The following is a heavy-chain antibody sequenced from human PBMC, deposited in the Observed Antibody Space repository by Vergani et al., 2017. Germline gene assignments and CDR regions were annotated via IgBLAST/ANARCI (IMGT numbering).Heavy chain of an antibody. CDR1: GGSISSSSYY. J-gene: IGHJ5*02. Sequence: QVQLQESGPGLVKPSETLSLTCTVSGGSISSSSYYWGWIRKPPGKGLEWIGSIYYSGSTYYNPSLKSRVTISVDTSKNQFSLKLSSVTAADTAVCYCARGGYSGYDSYNWFDPWGQGTLVTVSS. D-gene: IGHD5-12*01. V-gene: IGHV4-39*01. CDR2: IYYSGST. CDR3: ARGGYSGYDSYNWFDP.